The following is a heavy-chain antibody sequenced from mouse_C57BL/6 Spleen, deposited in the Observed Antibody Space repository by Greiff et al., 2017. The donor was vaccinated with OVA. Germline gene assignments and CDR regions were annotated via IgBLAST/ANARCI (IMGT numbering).Heavy chain of an antibody. V-gene: IGHV1-53*01. CDR2: INPSNGGT. D-gene: IGHD2-14*01. CDR1: GYTFTSYW. Sequence: QVHVKQPGTELVKPGASVKLSCKASGYTFTSYWMHWVKQRPGQGLEWIGSINPSNGGTNYNEEFKSKATLTVDKSSSTAYMQLSSLTSEDSAVYYCAREREKYGYDGFADWGQGTLVTVSA. CDR3: AREREKYGYDGFAD. J-gene: IGHJ3*01.